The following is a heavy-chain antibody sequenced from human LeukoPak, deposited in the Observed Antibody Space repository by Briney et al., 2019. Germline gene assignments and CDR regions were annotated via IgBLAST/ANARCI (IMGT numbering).Heavy chain of an antibody. D-gene: IGHD3-22*01. CDR3: ARAPYDSSGYYYYFDY. Sequence: PSETLSLTRTVSGGSISGYYWSWIRQPAGKGLEWIGRIYSSGNTNYHPSLKSRVTISVDTSKNQFSLKLSSVTAADTAVYYCARAPYDSSGYYYYFDYWGQGTLVTVSS. CDR2: IYSSGNT. CDR1: GGSISGYY. J-gene: IGHJ4*02. V-gene: IGHV4-4*07.